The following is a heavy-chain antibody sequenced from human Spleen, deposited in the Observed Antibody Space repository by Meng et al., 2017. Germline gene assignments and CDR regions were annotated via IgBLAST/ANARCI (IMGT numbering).Heavy chain of an antibody. Sequence: ASVKVSCKASGYTFTSYGISWVRQAPGQGLEWMGWISAYNGNTNYAQRLQGRVTMTTDTSTSTAYMELRSLRSDDTAVYFCATTLYTYGFVWGQGTLVTVSS. CDR1: GYTFTSYG. CDR3: ATTLYTYGFV. J-gene: IGHJ4*02. V-gene: IGHV1-18*01. D-gene: IGHD5-18*01. CDR2: ISAYNGNT.